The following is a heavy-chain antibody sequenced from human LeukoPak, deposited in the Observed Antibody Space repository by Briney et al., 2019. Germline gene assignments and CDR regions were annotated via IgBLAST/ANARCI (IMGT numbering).Heavy chain of an antibody. J-gene: IGHJ4*02. D-gene: IGHD3-9*01. CDR3: ARATYDILFQSDY. V-gene: IGHV3-20*04. CDR2: ISWNGGTT. Sequence: GGSLRLSCTASGFTFDDYGMNWVRQAPGKGLQWVSGISWNGGTTGYADSVKGRFTISRDNAKNSLYLQMNSLRAEDTAVYYCARATYDILFQSDYWGQGTLVTVSS. CDR1: GFTFDDYG.